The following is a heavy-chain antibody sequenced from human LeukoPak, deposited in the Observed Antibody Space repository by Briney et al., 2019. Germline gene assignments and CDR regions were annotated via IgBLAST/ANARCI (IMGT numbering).Heavy chain of an antibody. J-gene: IGHJ4*02. CDR3: AKAGYNWNYYY. CDR1: GFTFSSYG. D-gene: IGHD1-7*01. CDR2: ISYDGSNK. V-gene: IGHV3-30*18. Sequence: GGSLRLSCAASGFTFSSYGMHWVRQAPGKGLEWVAVISYDGSNKYYADSVEGRFTISRDNSKNTLYLQMNSLRAEDTAVYYCAKAGYNWNYYYWGQGTLVTVSS.